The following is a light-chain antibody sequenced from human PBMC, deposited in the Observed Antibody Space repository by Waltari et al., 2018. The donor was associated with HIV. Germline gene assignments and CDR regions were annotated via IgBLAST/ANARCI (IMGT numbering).Light chain of an antibody. CDR3: QVWDTTTDQYV. V-gene: IGLV3-21*04. J-gene: IGLJ1*01. Sequence: YALTQPPPVSVAPGRTARTAREGNNIRDKSVHWYQQKPGPAHILVISYDTDLPSGIPERFSGSNSGNAASLLIRRVEAGDEADYYCQVWDTTTDQYVFGTGTKVTV. CDR1: NIRDKS. CDR2: YDT.